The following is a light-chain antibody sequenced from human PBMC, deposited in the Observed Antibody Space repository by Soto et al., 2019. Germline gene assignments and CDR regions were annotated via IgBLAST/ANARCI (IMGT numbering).Light chain of an antibody. J-gene: IGKJ1*01. CDR1: QSISSR. CDR3: QQYNSYSRT. V-gene: IGKV1-5*01. CDR2: DAS. Sequence: DIQMTQSPSTLSASVGDRVTITCRASQSISSRLAWYQQKPGKAPKLLIYDASSLEGGVPSRFSGSGSGTEFTLTISSLQPDDFATYYCQQYNSYSRTFGQGTKVDIK.